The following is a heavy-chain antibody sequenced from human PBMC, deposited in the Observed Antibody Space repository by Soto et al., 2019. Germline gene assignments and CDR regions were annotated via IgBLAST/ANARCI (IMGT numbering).Heavy chain of an antibody. Sequence: QVQLVQSGAEVRQPASSVNASCKTSGGTFSSYAISWVRQAPGHGLEWMGGMVPIVDTSTYAQKFQGRVTITADESTSTGYMGLRSLRSDDTAVYYCVRVVAITGYPDNWGQGTLVTVSS. CDR3: VRVVAITGYPDN. V-gene: IGHV1-69*12. CDR1: GGTFSSYA. D-gene: IGHD5-12*01. CDR2: MVPIVDTS. J-gene: IGHJ4*02.